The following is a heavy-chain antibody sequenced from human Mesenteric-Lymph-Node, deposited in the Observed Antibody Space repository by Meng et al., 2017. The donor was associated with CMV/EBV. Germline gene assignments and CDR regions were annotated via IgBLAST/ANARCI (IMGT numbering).Heavy chain of an antibody. D-gene: IGHD3-3*01. CDR2: IVVGSGNT. CDR3: VAVALWSDNYKGNFDF. J-gene: IGHJ4*02. V-gene: IGHV1-58*01. CDR1: GFNYTTYA. Sequence: SVTVSCKASGFNYTTYAVQWVRQVRGQRPEGIGWIVVGSGNTNYAQEFQGRVTITRDMPTSTAYMALYRLRSEDTAGYYCVAVALWSDNYKGNFDFWGQGTLVTVSS.